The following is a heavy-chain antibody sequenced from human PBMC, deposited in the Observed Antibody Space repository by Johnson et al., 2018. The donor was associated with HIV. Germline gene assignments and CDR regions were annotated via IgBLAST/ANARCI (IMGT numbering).Heavy chain of an antibody. CDR1: GFTFSSYA. D-gene: IGHD4-17*01. J-gene: IGHJ3*02. Sequence: QVQLVESGGGVVQPGRSMRLSCAASGFTFSSYAMHWVRQAPGKGLEWVAFIRYDGSNKYYADSVKGRFTISRDNSKNTLYLQMNSLRAEDTAVYYCARSTVTTFIVFDIWGQGTMVTVSS. V-gene: IGHV3-30*02. CDR3: ARSTVTTFIVFDI. CDR2: IRYDGSNK.